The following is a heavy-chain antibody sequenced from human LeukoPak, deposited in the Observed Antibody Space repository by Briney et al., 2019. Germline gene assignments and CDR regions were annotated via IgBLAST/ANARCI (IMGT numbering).Heavy chain of an antibody. CDR3: ARVGGAVAGNFDY. CDR1: GFTFSSYW. D-gene: IGHD6-19*01. V-gene: IGHV3-7*01. J-gene: IGHJ4*02. CDR2: IKQDGSEK. Sequence: GGSLRLSCAASGFTFSSYWMSWVRQAPGKGLEWVANIKQDGSEKYYVDSVKGRFTISRDNAKNSLYLQMNSLRAEDTAVYYCARVGGAVAGNFDYWGQGTLVTASS.